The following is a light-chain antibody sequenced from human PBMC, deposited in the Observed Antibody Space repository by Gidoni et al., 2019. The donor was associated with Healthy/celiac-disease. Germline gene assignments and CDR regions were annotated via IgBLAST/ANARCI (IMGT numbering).Light chain of an antibody. CDR1: SSDVGRYNL. Sequence: QSALTQPASVPGSPGPSITISCTGTSSDVGRYNLVSWYQQHPGKAPKLMIYDVSKRPSGVSNRFSGSKSGNTASLTISGLQAEDEADYYCCSYAGSVVFGGGTKLTVL. CDR3: CSYAGSVV. V-gene: IGLV2-23*02. J-gene: IGLJ2*01. CDR2: DVS.